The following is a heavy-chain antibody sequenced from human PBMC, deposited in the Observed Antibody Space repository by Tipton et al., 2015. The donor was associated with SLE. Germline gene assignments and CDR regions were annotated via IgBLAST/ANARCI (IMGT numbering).Heavy chain of an antibody. V-gene: IGHV4-39*07. Sequence: TLSLTCTVSGGSISSSSYYWGWIRQPPGKGLEWIGSIYYSGSTNYNPSLKSRVTISVDTSKNQFSLKLSSVTAADTAVYYCARGRGSSSMGPYGMDVWGQGTTVTVSS. CDR2: IYYSGST. CDR3: ARGRGSSSMGPYGMDV. CDR1: GGSISSSSYY. D-gene: IGHD6-6*01. J-gene: IGHJ6*02.